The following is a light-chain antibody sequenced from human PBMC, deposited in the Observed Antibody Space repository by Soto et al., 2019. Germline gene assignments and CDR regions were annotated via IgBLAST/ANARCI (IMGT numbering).Light chain of an antibody. CDR2: RAS. J-gene: IGKJ4*01. CDR1: QSVSSNC. CDR3: QQDGSSPLT. V-gene: IGKV3-20*01. Sequence: ELLLTQLRGTLSLSPGERATLSCRASQSVSSNCLAWYQQKPGQAPKVIIYRASIRATGIPDRFTGSGSGTDFTLTISRLEPEDFAVYYGQQDGSSPLTFGGGTK.